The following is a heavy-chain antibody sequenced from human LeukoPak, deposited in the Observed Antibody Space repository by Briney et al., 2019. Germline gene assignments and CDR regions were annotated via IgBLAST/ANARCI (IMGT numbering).Heavy chain of an antibody. D-gene: IGHD3-9*01. Sequence: PGGSLRLSCAASGFTFSNYAMSWVRQAPGKGLEWVSAIVGSGGSTYYVDSVKGRFTISRDNPKNTLYLQMNSLRAEDTAVYYCAKWGDYDILTGYYDSDYWGQGTLVTVSS. CDR3: AKWGDYDILTGYYDSDY. CDR1: GFTFSNYA. CDR2: IVGSGGST. V-gene: IGHV3-23*01. J-gene: IGHJ4*02.